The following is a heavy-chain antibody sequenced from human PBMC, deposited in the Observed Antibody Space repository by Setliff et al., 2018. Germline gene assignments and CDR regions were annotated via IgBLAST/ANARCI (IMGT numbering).Heavy chain of an antibody. CDR2: INQGGSDQ. D-gene: IGHD6-19*01. J-gene: IGHJ4*02. V-gene: IGHV3-7*03. CDR3: VKTHRGGGWYKGLDY. CDR1: GFTFSSLW. Sequence: GGSLRLSCSASGFTFSSLWMAWVRQAPGKGLEWVANINQGGSDQFYVESVKGRFTISRDNSKNTLYLQMHSLRVEDTAFYYCVKTHRGGGWYKGLDYWGQGTLVTVSS.